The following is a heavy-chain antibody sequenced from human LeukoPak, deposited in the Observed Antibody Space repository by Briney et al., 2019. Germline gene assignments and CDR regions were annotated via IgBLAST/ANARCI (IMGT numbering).Heavy chain of an antibody. CDR2: IYYSGST. J-gene: IGHJ4*02. CDR3: ARHRGGNSRWYFDY. D-gene: IGHD4-23*01. CDR1: GGSISSSSYY. Sequence: SETLPLTCTVSGGSISSSSYYWGWIRQPPGKGLEWIGSIYYSGSTYYNPSLESRVTISVDTSKNQFSLKLSSVTAADTAVYYCARHRGGNSRWYFDYWGQGTLVTVSS. V-gene: IGHV4-39*01.